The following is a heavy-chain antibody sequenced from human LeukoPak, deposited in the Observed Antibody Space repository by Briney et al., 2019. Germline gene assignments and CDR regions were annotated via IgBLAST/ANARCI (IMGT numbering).Heavy chain of an antibody. D-gene: IGHD2-21*02. CDR1: GFTFSRQW. J-gene: IGHJ4*02. Sequence: GGSLRLSCTPSGFTFSRQWMSWVRQAPGKGLEWVANIKEEGSENNYVDSVKGRFTISRDKAKNSLYLQISSLRAEDTAVYYCVRGDDRGQGTLVTVSS. V-gene: IGHV3-7*04. CDR2: IKEEGSEN. CDR3: VRGDD.